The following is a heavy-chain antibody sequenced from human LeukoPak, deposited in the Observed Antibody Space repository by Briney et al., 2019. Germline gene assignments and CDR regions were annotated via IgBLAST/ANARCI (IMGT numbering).Heavy chain of an antibody. CDR3: ARDIGDCSGGSCYPGDY. J-gene: IGHJ4*02. V-gene: IGHV3-21*01. D-gene: IGHD2-15*01. CDR1: GFTFSSYS. Sequence: GGSLRLSCAASGFTFSSYSMNWVRQAPGKGLEWVSSISSSSSYIYYADSVKGRFTIPRDNAKNSLYLQMNSLRAEDTAVYYCARDIGDCSGGSCYPGDYWGQGTLVTVSS. CDR2: ISSSSSYI.